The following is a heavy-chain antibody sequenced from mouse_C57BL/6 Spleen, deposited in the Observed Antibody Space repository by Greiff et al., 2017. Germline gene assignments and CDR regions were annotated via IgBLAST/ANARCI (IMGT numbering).Heavy chain of an antibody. Sequence: QVQLQQSGAELVRPGTSVKVSCKASGYAFTNYLIEWVKQRPGQGLEWIGVIYPGSGGTNYNEKFKGKATLTADKSSSTASMQLSSLTSEDSAVYFCARGDYYYGSSYGRAMDDWGQGTSVTVSS. D-gene: IGHD1-1*01. CDR3: ARGDYYYGSSYGRAMDD. CDR2: IYPGSGGT. V-gene: IGHV1-54*01. CDR1: GYAFTNYL. J-gene: IGHJ4*01.